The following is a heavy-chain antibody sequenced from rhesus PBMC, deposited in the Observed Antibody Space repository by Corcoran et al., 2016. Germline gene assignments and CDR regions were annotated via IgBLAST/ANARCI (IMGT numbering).Heavy chain of an antibody. CDR2: IYWDDDK. Sequence: QVTLKESGPALVTPTQTLTLTCTFSGFSISTNGMGVGWFRQPPGKALEWLALIYWDDDKYYSTSLKSRLTISKDTSKNQVVFTMTNMDPVDTATYFCARRPHYGNFDYWGQGVLVIVSS. D-gene: IGHD4-29*01. CDR1: GFSISTNGMG. J-gene: IGHJ4*01. V-gene: IGHV2-174*01. CDR3: ARRPHYGNFDY.